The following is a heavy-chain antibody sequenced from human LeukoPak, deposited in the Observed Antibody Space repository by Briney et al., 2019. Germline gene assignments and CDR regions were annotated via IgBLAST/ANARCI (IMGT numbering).Heavy chain of an antibody. CDR2: INPSGGST. CDR1: GYTFTSYY. V-gene: IGHV1-46*01. J-gene: IGHJ4*02. CDR3: ARGGGEYQPLYYFDY. Sequence: APVKVSCKASGYTFTSYYMHWVRQAPGQGLEWMGIINPSGGSTSYAQKFQGRVTMTRDTSTSTVYMELSSLRSEDTAVYYCARGGGEYQPLYYFDYWGQGTLVTVSS. D-gene: IGHD2-2*01.